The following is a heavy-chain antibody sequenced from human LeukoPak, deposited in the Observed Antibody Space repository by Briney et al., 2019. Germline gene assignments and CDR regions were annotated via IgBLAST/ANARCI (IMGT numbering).Heavy chain of an antibody. V-gene: IGHV3-23*01. J-gene: IGHJ6*03. D-gene: IGHD6-19*01. CDR1: GGSISNYY. CDR2: ISGSGGST. CDR3: AKAQIAVAGTVYYYYMDV. Sequence: ETLSLTCTVSGGSISNYYWSWVRQAPGKGLEWVSAISGSGGSTYYADSVKGRFTISRDNSKNTLYLQMNSLRAEDTAVYYCAKAQIAVAGTVYYYYMDVWGKGTTVTVSS.